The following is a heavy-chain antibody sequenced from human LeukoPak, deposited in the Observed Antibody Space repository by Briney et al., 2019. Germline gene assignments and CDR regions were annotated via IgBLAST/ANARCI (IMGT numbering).Heavy chain of an antibody. Sequence: PGESLKISCAASGFTFSSYSMNWVRQAPGKGLEWVSSISSSSSYIYYADSVKGRFTISRDNAKNSLYLQMNSLRAEDTAVYYCARDRVKGFYGHPTAVDYWGQGTLVTVSS. CDR2: ISSSSSYI. CDR1: GFTFSSYS. D-gene: IGHD3-3*01. CDR3: ARDRVKGFYGHPTAVDY. V-gene: IGHV3-21*01. J-gene: IGHJ4*02.